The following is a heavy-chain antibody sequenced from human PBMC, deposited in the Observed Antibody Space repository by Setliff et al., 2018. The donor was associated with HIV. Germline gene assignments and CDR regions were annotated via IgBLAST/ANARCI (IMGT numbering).Heavy chain of an antibody. CDR2: INPSGGST. Sequence: ASVKVSCKTSGGTFSIFSITWVRQAPGQGLEWMGMINPSGGSTNYAQKFQGRVTITADKSTSTAYMELSSLRSEDTAVYYCARDVYYYFYMDVWGKGTTVTVSS. J-gene: IGHJ6*03. CDR1: GGTFSIFS. CDR3: ARDVYYYFYMDV. V-gene: IGHV1-69*04.